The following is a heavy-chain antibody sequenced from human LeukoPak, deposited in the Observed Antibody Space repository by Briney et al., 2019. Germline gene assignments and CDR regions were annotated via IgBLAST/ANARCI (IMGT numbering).Heavy chain of an antibody. CDR2: ISGGGGST. J-gene: IGHJ6*02. D-gene: IGHD4-17*01. Sequence: GGSLRLSCAASGFAFTSYSMNWVRQAPGKGLEWVSTISGGGGSTYYADSVKGRFTISRDNSKNTLYLQVNSLRAEDTAVYYCARRGWDDYGDYGMDVWGQGTLVTVSS. V-gene: IGHV3-23*01. CDR1: GFAFTSYS. CDR3: ARRGWDDYGDYGMDV.